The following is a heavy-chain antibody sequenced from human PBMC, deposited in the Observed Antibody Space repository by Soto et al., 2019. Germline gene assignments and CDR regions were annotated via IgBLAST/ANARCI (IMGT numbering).Heavy chain of an antibody. V-gene: IGHV3-23*01. J-gene: IGHJ4*02. CDR1: GFTFSSYA. Sequence: EVQLLESGGGLVQPGGSLRLSCAASGFTFSSYAMSWVRQAPGKGLEWVSAISGSGGSTYYADSVKGRFTISRDNSKNPLYLQMNSLRAEDTAVYYCAKAHQGFDYGDHFDYWGQGTLVTVSS. CDR3: AKAHQGFDYGDHFDY. CDR2: ISGSGGST. D-gene: IGHD4-17*01.